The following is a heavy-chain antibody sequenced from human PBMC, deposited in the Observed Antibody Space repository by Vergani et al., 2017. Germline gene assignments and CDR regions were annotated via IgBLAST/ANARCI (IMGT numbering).Heavy chain of an antibody. CDR2: SYYSGST. CDR1: GGSFSGYY. Sequence: QVQLQQWGAGLLKPSETLSLTCAVYGGSFSGYYWGWIRQPPGKGLEWIASSYYSGSTYYNPSLKSRVAISVDTSKNQFSLKLSSVTAADTAVYFCARHSTVEWLVKLGWIDPWGQGILVTVSS. D-gene: IGHD6-19*01. J-gene: IGHJ5*02. CDR3: ARHSTVEWLVKLGWIDP. V-gene: IGHV4-34*01.